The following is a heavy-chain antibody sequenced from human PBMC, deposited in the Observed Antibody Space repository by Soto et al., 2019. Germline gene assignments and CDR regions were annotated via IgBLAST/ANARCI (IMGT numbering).Heavy chain of an antibody. CDR3: AREAEMTTVTTGYYYYGMDV. V-gene: IGHV4-34*01. CDR1: GGSFSGYY. CDR2: INHSGST. J-gene: IGHJ6*02. Sequence: SETLSLTCAVYGGSFSGYYWSWIRQPPGKGLEWIGEINHSGSTNYNPSLKSRVTISVDTSKNQFSLKLSSVTAADTAVYYCAREAEMTTVTTGYYYYGMDVWGQGTTVTVSS. D-gene: IGHD4-17*01.